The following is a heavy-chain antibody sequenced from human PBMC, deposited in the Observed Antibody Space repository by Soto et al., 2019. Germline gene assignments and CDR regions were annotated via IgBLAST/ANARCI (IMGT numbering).Heavy chain of an antibody. CDR1: VYICRSDE. Sequence: GSLRLSCAATVYICRSDEMSWVRQAPGKGLEWVSTILVDGRTFYVDSVKGRFTISRDSSQNTVYLQMNSLTARDTAIYYCAKATATGGGAFDICGQGTMVTVSS. CDR3: AKATATGGGAFDI. CDR2: ILVDGRT. V-gene: IGHV3-23*01. D-gene: IGHD2-8*02. J-gene: IGHJ3*02.